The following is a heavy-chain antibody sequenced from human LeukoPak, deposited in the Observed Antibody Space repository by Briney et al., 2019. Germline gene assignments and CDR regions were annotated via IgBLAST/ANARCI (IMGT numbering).Heavy chain of an antibody. Sequence: GGSLRLSCAVSGFTLNTYAMHWVRQAPGKGLEWVAIISYDGSQKYYADSLKGRFTISRDNSRNTLYLQMNSLRDDDTGMYYCARDTDEWYNSPGDYWGRGTLVTVSS. J-gene: IGHJ4*02. CDR1: GFTLNTYA. CDR3: ARDTDEWYNSPGDY. D-gene: IGHD1-1*01. CDR2: ISYDGSQK. V-gene: IGHV3-30*04.